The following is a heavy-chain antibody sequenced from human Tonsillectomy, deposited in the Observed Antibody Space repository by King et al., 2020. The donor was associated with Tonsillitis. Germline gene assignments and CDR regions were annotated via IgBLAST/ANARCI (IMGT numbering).Heavy chain of an antibody. CDR2: INSGGTST. CDR3: TKRAAVSGSDY. CDR1: GFTFSSNA. J-gene: IGHJ4*02. V-gene: IGHV3-23*04. Sequence: VQLVESGGGLVQPGGSLRLSCAASGFTFSSNAMTWVRQAPGKGLEWVSTINSGGTSTYYADSVKGRFTISRDTSKNTLYLQMNSLRAEDSAVYYCTKRAAVSGSDYWGQGTLVTVSS. D-gene: IGHD6-19*01.